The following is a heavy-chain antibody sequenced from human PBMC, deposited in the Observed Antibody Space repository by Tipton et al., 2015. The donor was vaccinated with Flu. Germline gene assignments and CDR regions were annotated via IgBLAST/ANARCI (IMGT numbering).Heavy chain of an antibody. CDR3: ARETANPWNYFDY. CDR2: IYHSGTT. V-gene: IGHV4-38-2*02. J-gene: IGHJ4*02. CDR1: GTSIDNGYY. Sequence: TLSLTCSVSGTSIDNGYYWGWVRLPPGKGLEWIGIIYHSGTTYYNPSLKSRATISIDRSWNQISLKLASVTAADTAMYYCARETANPWNYFDYWGQGTLVTVSS. D-gene: IGHD2-21*02.